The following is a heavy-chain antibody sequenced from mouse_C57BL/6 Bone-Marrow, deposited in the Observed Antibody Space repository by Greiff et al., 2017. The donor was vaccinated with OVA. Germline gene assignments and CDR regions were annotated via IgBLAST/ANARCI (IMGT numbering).Heavy chain of an antibody. Sequence: EVKLVESGEGLVKPGGSLKLSCAASGFTFSSYAMSWVRQTPEKRLEWVAYISSGGDYIYYADTVKGRFTISRDNARNTLYLQMSSLKSEDTAMYYCTRDRGSSPFAYWGQGTLVTVSA. CDR3: TRDRGSSPFAY. J-gene: IGHJ3*01. CDR1: GFTFSSYA. V-gene: IGHV5-9-1*02. D-gene: IGHD1-1*01. CDR2: ISSGGDYI.